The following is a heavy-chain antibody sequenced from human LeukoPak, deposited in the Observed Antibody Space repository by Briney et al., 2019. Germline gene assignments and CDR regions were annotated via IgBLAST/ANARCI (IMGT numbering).Heavy chain of an antibody. J-gene: IGHJ4*02. CDR1: GFTFTTFW. CDR2: INHDGSST. V-gene: IGHV3-74*01. D-gene: IGHD2-15*01. Sequence: GGSLRLSCATSGFTFTTFWMHWVRQAPGKGLVWVSRINHDGSSTNYADSVKGRFTISRDNSKNTLYLQMNSLRAEDTAVYYCAKSGLNRFDYWGQGTLVTVSS. CDR3: AKSGLNRFDY.